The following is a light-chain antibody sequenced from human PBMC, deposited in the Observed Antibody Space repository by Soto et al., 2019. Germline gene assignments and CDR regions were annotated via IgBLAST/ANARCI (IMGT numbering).Light chain of an antibody. CDR3: KQYARSPLA. J-gene: IGKJ4*01. CDR1: QNVARNY. V-gene: IGKV3-20*01. Sequence: EIVLTQSPGTLSLSPGERATLSCRASQNVARNYLAWYQQRPGQAPRLLIYDAYTRATGIQDRFSGSGSGTDFTLTIRRLEPEDFAVYFCKQYARSPLAFGGGTKVDIK. CDR2: DAY.